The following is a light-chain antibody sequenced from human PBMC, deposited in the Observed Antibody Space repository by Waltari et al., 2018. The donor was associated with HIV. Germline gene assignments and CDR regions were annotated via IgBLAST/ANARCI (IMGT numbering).Light chain of an antibody. Sequence: QSALTQPHSVSGSPGQSLTISCTGASTYVDTFVSWYQHHPVKAPQVIIFDVNQRPSGVPDRFSGSKSGNTASLTISGLQAEDEADYYCCSHAGNFIFVFGTGTKVTVL. J-gene: IGLJ1*01. CDR2: DVN. CDR3: CSHAGNFIFV. V-gene: IGLV2-11*01. CDR1: STYVDTF.